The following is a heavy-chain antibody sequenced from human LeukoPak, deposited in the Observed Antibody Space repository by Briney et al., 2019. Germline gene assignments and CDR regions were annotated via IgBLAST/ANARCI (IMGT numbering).Heavy chain of an antibody. CDR1: GFTFSSYG. D-gene: IGHD5-18*01. Sequence: GGSLRLSCAASGFTFSSYGMHWVRQAPGKGLEWVAVIWYDGSNKYYADSVKGRFTISRDNSKNTLYLRMNSLRAEDTAVYYCARVRGFEDTAMALDYWGQGTLVTVSS. V-gene: IGHV3-33*01. CDR3: ARVRGFEDTAMALDY. CDR2: IWYDGSNK. J-gene: IGHJ4*02.